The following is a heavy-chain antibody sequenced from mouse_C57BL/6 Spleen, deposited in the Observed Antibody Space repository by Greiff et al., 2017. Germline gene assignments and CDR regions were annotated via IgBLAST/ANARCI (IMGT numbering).Heavy chain of an antibody. Sequence: EVQGVESGGGLVQPGGSLSLSCAASGFTFTDYYMSWVRQPPGQALEWLGFIRNKANGYTTEYSASVKGRFTISRDNSQSILYLQMNALRAEDSATYYCASYRWLLSPSYAMDYWGQGTSVTVSS. J-gene: IGHJ4*01. CDR1: GFTFTDYY. CDR2: IRNKANGYTT. V-gene: IGHV7-3*01. CDR3: ASYRWLLSPSYAMDY. D-gene: IGHD2-3*01.